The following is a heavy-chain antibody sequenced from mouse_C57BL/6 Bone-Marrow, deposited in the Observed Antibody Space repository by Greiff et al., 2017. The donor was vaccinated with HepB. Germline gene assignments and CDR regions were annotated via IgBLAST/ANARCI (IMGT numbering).Heavy chain of an antibody. CDR3: ASPIYYDYDGAWFAY. CDR2: ISSGSSTI. J-gene: IGHJ3*01. Sequence: DVMLVESGGGLVKPGGSLKLSCAASGFTFSDYGMHWVRQAPEKGLEWVAYISSGSSTIYYADTVKGRFTISRDNAKNTLFLQMTSLRSEDTAMYYCASPIYYDYDGAWFAYWGQGTLVTVSA. V-gene: IGHV5-17*01. D-gene: IGHD2-4*01. CDR1: GFTFSDYG.